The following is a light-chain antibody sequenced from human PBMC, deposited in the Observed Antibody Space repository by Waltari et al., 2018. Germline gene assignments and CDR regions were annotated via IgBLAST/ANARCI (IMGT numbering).Light chain of an antibody. V-gene: IGLV2-23*02. J-gene: IGLJ2*01. Sequence: QSALTPTASVSGSPGQSITISCTGSSTDIGTYNVVSWYQHHPGKAPKLIIYGVTNRPSGVSNRFSGSKSGNTASLTISGLQTEDEADYYCCSYAGSMVFGGGTKLTVL. CDR2: GVT. CDR3: CSYAGSMV. CDR1: STDIGTYNV.